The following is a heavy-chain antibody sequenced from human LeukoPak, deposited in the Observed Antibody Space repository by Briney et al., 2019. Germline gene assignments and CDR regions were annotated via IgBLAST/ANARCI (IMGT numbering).Heavy chain of an antibody. CDR1: GYTFTSYG. CDR3: ARLVVPAAGAYYYYYYMDV. J-gene: IGHJ6*03. D-gene: IGHD2-2*01. V-gene: IGHV1-18*01. Sequence: ASVKVSFKASGYTFTSYGISWVRQAPGQGLEWMGWISAYNGNTNYAQKLQGRVTMTTDTSTSTAYMELRSLRSDDTAVYYCARLVVPAAGAYYYYYYMDVWGKGTTVTVSS. CDR2: ISAYNGNT.